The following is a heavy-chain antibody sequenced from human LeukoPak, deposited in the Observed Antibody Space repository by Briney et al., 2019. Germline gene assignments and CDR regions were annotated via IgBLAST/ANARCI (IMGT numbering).Heavy chain of an antibody. J-gene: IGHJ3*02. V-gene: IGHV3-48*01. CDR2: ISSSGSTI. CDR1: GFTFSGYS. D-gene: IGHD5-12*01. Sequence: PGGSLRLSCTASGFTFSGYSMNWVRQAPGKGLEWVSYISSSGSTIYYADSVKGQFTISRDNAMNSLYLQMNSLRAEDTAVYYCARSRATYAFDIWSQGTMVTVSS. CDR3: ARSRATYAFDI.